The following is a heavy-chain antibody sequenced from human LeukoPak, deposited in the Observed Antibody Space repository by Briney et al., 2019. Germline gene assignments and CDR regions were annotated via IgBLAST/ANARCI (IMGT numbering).Heavy chain of an antibody. CDR3: AKTPLYYDFWSGYYKRDY. CDR2: ISGSGGST. CDR1: GFTFSSYA. J-gene: IGHJ4*02. Sequence: GGSLRLSCAASGFTFSSYAMSWVRQAPGKGLEWVSDISGSGGSTYYADSVKGRFTISRDNSKNTLYLQMNSLRAEDTAVYYCAKTPLYYDFWSGYYKRDYWGQGTLVTVSS. D-gene: IGHD3-3*01. V-gene: IGHV3-23*01.